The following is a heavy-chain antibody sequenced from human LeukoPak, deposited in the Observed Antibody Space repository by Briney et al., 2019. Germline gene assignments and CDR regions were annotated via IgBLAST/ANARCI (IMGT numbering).Heavy chain of an antibody. D-gene: IGHD2-2*01. CDR3: ARSYCSSISCYSGGTFGY. Sequence: GESLKISCKGSGYSFTTYWIGWVRQMPGKGLEWMGIIYPGDSDTRYSPSFQGHVTISADKSISTAFLQWSSLKASDTAMHYCARSYCSSISCYSGGTFGYWGQGTLVTVSS. J-gene: IGHJ4*02. V-gene: IGHV5-51*01. CDR1: GYSFTTYW. CDR2: IYPGDSDT.